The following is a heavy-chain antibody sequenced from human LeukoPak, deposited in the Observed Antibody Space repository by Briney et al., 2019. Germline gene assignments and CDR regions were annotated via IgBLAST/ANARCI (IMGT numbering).Heavy chain of an antibody. CDR1: GGSISSYY. D-gene: IGHD1-26*01. CDR3: ARGNAYVGATTNYFDY. Sequence: SETLSLTCTVSGGSISSYYWSWIRQPPGKGLEYIGYINNDGSTNYNPSLKSRVTISVDTSKNQFSLKLSSVTAADTAVYYCARGNAYVGATTNYFDYWGQGTLVTVSS. V-gene: IGHV4-59*12. CDR2: INNDGST. J-gene: IGHJ4*02.